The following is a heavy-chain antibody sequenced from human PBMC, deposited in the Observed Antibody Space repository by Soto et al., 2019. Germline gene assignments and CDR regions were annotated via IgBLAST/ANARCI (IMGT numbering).Heavy chain of an antibody. CDR3: TTPSYGYSYGYNWFDP. V-gene: IGHV3-15*01. D-gene: IGHD5-18*01. CDR1: GFTFSSAW. J-gene: IGHJ5*02. Sequence: GGPLRLSCAASGFTFSSAWMSWVRQAPGKGLEWVGRIKSKTDGGTTDYAAPVKGRFTISRDDSKNTLYLQMNSLKTEDTAVYYCTTPSYGYSYGYNWFDPWGQGTLVTVSS. CDR2: IKSKTDGGTT.